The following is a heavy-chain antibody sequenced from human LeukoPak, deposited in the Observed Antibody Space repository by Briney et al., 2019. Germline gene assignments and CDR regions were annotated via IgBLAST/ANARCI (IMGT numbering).Heavy chain of an antibody. V-gene: IGHV1-69*13. Sequence: SVKVSCKASGGTFSSYAISWVRQAPGQGLEWMGGIIPIFGTASYAQKFQGRVTITADESTSTAYMELSSLRSEDTAVYYCARDKDIVVVPAAMPSNPYGMDVWGQGTTVTVSS. CDR1: GGTFSSYA. D-gene: IGHD2-2*01. J-gene: IGHJ6*02. CDR2: IIPIFGTA. CDR3: ARDKDIVVVPAAMPSNPYGMDV.